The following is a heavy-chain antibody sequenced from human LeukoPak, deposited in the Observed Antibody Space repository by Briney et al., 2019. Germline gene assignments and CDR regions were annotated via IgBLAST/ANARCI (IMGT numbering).Heavy chain of an antibody. CDR3: ARGDPTVTTKQNFDY. J-gene: IGHJ4*02. CDR1: GFTFSSYG. V-gene: IGHV3-30*03. CDR2: ISYDGNNK. Sequence: PGRSLRLSCAASGFTFSSYGMHWVSQAPGKGLEWVAVISYDGNNKYYADSVKGRFTISRDNSKNTLYLQMNSLRVEDTAVYYCARGDPTVTTKQNFDYWGQGTLVTVSS. D-gene: IGHD4-17*01.